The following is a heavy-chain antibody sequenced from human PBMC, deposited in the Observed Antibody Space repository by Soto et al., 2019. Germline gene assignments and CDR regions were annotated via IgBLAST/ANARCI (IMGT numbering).Heavy chain of an antibody. CDR3: ARPVFVVVPASDAFDI. V-gene: IGHV3-30-3*01. CDR1: GFTFSSYA. D-gene: IGHD2-2*01. J-gene: IGHJ3*02. Sequence: GGSLRLSCAASGFTFSSYAMHWVRQAPGKGLEWVAVISYDGSNKYYADSVKGRFTISRDNSKNTLYLQMNSLRAEDTAVYYCARPVFVVVPASDAFDIWGQGTMVNVS. CDR2: ISYDGSNK.